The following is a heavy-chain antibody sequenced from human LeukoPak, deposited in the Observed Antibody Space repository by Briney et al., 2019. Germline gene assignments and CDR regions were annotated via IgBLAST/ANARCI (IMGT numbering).Heavy chain of an antibody. V-gene: IGHV1-2*06. D-gene: IGHD3-3*01. CDR3: ARSLEWLLFDWFDP. Sequence: GASVKVSCKASGYTFTGYYMHWVRQAPGQGLEWMGRINPNSGGTNYAQKFQGRVTMTRDTSISTACMELSRLRSDDTAVYYCARSLEWLLFDWFDPWGQGALVTVSS. J-gene: IGHJ5*02. CDR1: GYTFTGYY. CDR2: INPNSGGT.